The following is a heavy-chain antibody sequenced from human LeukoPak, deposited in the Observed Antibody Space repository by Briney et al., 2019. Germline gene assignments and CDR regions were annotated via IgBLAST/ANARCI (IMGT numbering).Heavy chain of an antibody. CDR1: GYTFTGYG. Sequence: GASVKVSCKASGYTFTGYGISWVRQAPGQGLEWMGWISAYNGNTNYAQKLQGRVTMTTDTSTSTAYMELRSLRSDDTAVYYCARKDYGSGSYYYFDYWGQGTLVTVSS. CDR2: ISAYNGNT. J-gene: IGHJ4*02. CDR3: ARKDYGSGSYYYFDY. D-gene: IGHD3-10*01. V-gene: IGHV1-18*01.